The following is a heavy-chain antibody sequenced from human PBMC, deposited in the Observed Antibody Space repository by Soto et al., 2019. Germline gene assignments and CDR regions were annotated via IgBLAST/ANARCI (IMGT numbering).Heavy chain of an antibody. CDR3: EKGWCHS. J-gene: IGHJ5*01. CDR1: GFSFSSHV. V-gene: IGHV3-23*01. Sequence: EVPLLDSGGDLVQPGGSLRLSCAAPGFSFSSHVMSWVRQAPGKGLEWVSSISGSGGGTYYADSVKGRFIISRDNSKNTLDLQMNSLRVDDTAAYYCEKGWCHSWGQGTLVTVSS. CDR2: ISGSGGGT.